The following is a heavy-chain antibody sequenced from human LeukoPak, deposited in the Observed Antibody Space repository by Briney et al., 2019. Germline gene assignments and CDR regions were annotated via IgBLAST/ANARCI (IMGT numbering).Heavy chain of an antibody. CDR3: AREEVATRFDY. CDR2: INSDGSST. D-gene: IGHD5-12*01. J-gene: IGHJ4*02. CDR1: GSTFSSYW. V-gene: IGHV3-74*01. Sequence: GGSLRLSCAASGSTFSSYWMHWVRQAPGKGLVWVSRINSDGSSTSYADSVKGRFTISRDNAKNTLYLQMNSLRAEDTAVYYCAREEVATRFDYWGQGTLVTVSS.